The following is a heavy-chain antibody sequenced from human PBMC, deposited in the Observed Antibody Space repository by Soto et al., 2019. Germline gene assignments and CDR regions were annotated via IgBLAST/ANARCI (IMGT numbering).Heavy chain of an antibody. D-gene: IGHD3-10*01. CDR1: GVSISSGNW. CDR3: ARLVYDTRLNYMYFDF. V-gene: IGHV4-4*02. CDR2: IFHDGTA. Sequence: SETLSLTCAVCGVSISSGNWWTWVRQSPQRGLEYIGEIFHDGTANYYPSFERRVAISVDTSKNQFSLKLSSVTAADKAIYFCARLVYDTRLNYMYFDFWGQGTLVTVS. J-gene: IGHJ4*02.